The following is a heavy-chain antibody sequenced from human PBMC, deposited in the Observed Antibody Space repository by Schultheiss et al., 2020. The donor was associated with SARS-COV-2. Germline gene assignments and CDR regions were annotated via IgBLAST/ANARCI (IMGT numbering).Heavy chain of an antibody. CDR3: TTAALLWFGEGFDY. D-gene: IGHD3-10*01. CDR2: ISSSGSTI. J-gene: IGHJ4*02. V-gene: IGHV3-11*01. CDR1: GFTFSDYY. Sequence: GGSLRLSCAASGFTFSDYYMSWIRQAPGKGLEWVSYISSSGSTIYYADSVKGRFTISRDNAKNSLYLQMNSLKTEDTAVYYCTTAALLWFGEGFDYWGQGTLVTVSS.